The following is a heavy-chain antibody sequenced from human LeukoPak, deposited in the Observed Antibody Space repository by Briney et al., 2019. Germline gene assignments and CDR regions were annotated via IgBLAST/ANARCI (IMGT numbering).Heavy chain of an antibody. Sequence: SETLSLTCAVSGGSIITYYWSWIRQPPGKGLEWIGYIHYSGTTRYNPSLKSRVTISVDTSKNQFSQNLSSVTAADTAVYYCARERRDGYKDIGFDIWGQGTMVTVSS. CDR1: GGSIITYY. CDR2: IHYSGTT. CDR3: ARERRDGYKDIGFDI. D-gene: IGHD5-24*01. V-gene: IGHV4-59*01. J-gene: IGHJ3*02.